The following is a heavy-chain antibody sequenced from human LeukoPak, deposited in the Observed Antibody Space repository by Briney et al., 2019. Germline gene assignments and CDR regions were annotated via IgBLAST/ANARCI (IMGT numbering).Heavy chain of an antibody. D-gene: IGHD6-13*01. CDR1: GGSFSGYY. J-gene: IGHJ6*03. CDR2: INHSGST. Sequence: SETLSLTCAVYGGSFSGYYWSWIRQPPGKGLEWIGEINHSGSTNYNPSLKSRVTISVDTSKNQFSLKLSSVTAADTAVYYCARKKQQSHYYYYMDVWGKGTTVTVSS. V-gene: IGHV4-34*01. CDR3: ARKKQQSHYYYYMDV.